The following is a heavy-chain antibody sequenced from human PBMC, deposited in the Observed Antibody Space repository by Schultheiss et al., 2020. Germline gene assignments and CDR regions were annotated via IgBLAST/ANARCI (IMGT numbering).Heavy chain of an antibody. CDR2: ISSNGGST. CDR3: AKGILTDSHRGNFDY. J-gene: IGHJ4*02. CDR1: GFTFSTYN. D-gene: IGHD3-9*01. Sequence: GESLKISCAASGFTFSTYNMNWVRQAPGKGLEYVSAISSNGGSTYYADSVKGRFTISRDNSKNTLYLQMNSLRAEDTAVYYCAKGILTDSHRGNFDYWGQGTLVTVSS. V-gene: IGHV3-64*04.